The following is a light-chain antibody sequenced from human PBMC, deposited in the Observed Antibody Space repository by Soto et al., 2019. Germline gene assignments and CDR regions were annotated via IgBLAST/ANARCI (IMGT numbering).Light chain of an antibody. CDR1: QSVGRNY. V-gene: IGKV3-20*01. Sequence: EIELTQSPGTLSLSPGESATLSCRASQSVGRNYLAWFQHKPDQAPRLLIYDASTRATGVPDRFSGSGSGTDFTLSGTRLEPEGFAVYYCHQYAVSPLPCGGGTTVEIK. CDR2: DAS. J-gene: IGKJ4*01. CDR3: HQYAVSPLP.